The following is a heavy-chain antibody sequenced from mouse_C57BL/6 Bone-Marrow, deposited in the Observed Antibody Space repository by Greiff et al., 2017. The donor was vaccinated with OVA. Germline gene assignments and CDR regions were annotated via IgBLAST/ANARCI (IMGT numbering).Heavy chain of an antibody. D-gene: IGHD2-12*01. Sequence: QVQLQQPGAELVKPGASVKLSCKASGYTFTSYWMHWVKQRPGQGLEWIGMIHPNSGSTNYNEKFKSKATLTVDKSSSTAYMQLSSLTSEDSAVYYCARSAYSPRDFDYWGQGTTLTVSS. V-gene: IGHV1-64*01. CDR2: IHPNSGST. CDR1: GYTFTSYW. J-gene: IGHJ2*01. CDR3: ARSAYSPRDFDY.